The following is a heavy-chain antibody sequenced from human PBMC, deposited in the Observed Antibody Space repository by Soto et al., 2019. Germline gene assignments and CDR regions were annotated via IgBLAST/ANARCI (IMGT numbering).Heavy chain of an antibody. J-gene: IGHJ6*02. CDR3: ARVEGRFYYGMDV. V-gene: IGHV4-61*03. Sequence: SETLSLTCTVSGGSVRSGNHYWSWIRQPPGKGLEWIGNIHYSGSTKYNPSLKSRVTISVDKSKNHFSLKLSSVTAADTAVYYCARVEGRFYYGMDVWGQGTTVTVSS. CDR1: GGSVRSGNHY. CDR2: IHYSGST.